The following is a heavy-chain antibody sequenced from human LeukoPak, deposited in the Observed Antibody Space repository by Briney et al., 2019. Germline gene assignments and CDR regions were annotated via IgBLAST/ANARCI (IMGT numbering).Heavy chain of an antibody. D-gene: IGHD3-10*01. CDR1: GCTFRTYE. V-gene: IGHV3-48*03. CDR2: ISSSGDTI. Sequence: GGSLRLSCAASGCTFRTYEMNWVRQAPGKGLEWVSYISSSGDTIYYADSVKGRFTISRDNAKNSLYLQMNSLRAEDTAIYYCARDYASDYWGQGTLVTVSS. CDR3: ARDYASDY. J-gene: IGHJ4*02.